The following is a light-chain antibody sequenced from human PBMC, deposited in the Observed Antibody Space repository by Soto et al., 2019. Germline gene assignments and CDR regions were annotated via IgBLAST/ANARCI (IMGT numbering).Light chain of an antibody. V-gene: IGKV3D-11*01. Sequence: EIVLTQSPATLSLSPGERATLSCRASQGVSSYLAWYQQKPGQAPRLLIYDASNRATGIPARFSGSGPGTDFTLTISSLEPEDCAVYYCQQRSNWPLITVGQGTRLEIK. J-gene: IGKJ5*01. CDR2: DAS. CDR3: QQRSNWPLIT. CDR1: QGVSSY.